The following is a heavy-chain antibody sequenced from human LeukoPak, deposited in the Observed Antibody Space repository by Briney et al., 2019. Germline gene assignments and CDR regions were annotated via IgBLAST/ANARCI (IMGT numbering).Heavy chain of an antibody. Sequence: SETLSLTCTVSGASFNSDDQYWNWLRQSPGRGLEWIGSIHPSGMLYNNPSLESRVTMSRDTSKNQFSLNLNSVTAADTAVYFCSRGLDSRKLGYWGQGILVTVSS. CDR2: IHPSGML. CDR1: GASFNSDDQY. D-gene: IGHD3-22*01. V-gene: IGHV4-31*03. CDR3: SRGLDSRKLGY. J-gene: IGHJ4*02.